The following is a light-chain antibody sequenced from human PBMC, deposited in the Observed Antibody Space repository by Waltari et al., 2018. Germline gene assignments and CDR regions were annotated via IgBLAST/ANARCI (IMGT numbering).Light chain of an antibody. CDR3: LQLSSYPLT. V-gene: IGKV1-9*01. J-gene: IGKJ4*01. Sequence: DIQLTLSPSFLSASVGDRVTITCRASQGIDTYLAWYQQRPGKAPNLLIYAASTLQSGIPSRFSGSGSGTEFTLTISSLQPEDFATYYCLQLSSYPLTFGGGTKVEIK. CDR1: QGIDTY. CDR2: AAS.